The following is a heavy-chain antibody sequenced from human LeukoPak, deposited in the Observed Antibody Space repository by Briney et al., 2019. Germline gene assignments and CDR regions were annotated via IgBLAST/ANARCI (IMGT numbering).Heavy chain of an antibody. CDR3: AASPGYCSGGSCFDDAFDI. V-gene: IGHV3-9*01. CDR1: GFTFDDYA. D-gene: IGHD2-15*01. CDR2: ISWNSGSI. J-gene: IGHJ3*02. Sequence: GRSLRLSCAASGFTFDDYAMHWVRQAPGKGLEWVSGISWNSGSIGYADSVKGRFTISRDNAKNSLYLQMNSLRAEDTALYYCAASPGYCSGGSCFDDAFDIWGQGTMVTVSS.